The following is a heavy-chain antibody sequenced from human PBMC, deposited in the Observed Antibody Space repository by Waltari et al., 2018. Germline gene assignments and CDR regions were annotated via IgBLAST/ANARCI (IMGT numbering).Heavy chain of an antibody. Sequence: QVQLQESAPGLVKPSETLSLICTVSGGSISTYHWTWFRQPPGKGLELIGYVFYSGTTNDHPSFQSRGTMSLDTSRNQFSLNLSSVTAADTAVYYCARGLHDSGLYYFDSWGQGALVTVSS. CDR2: VFYSGTT. CDR1: GGSISTYH. J-gene: IGHJ4*02. D-gene: IGHD3-10*01. CDR3: ARGLHDSGLYYFDS. V-gene: IGHV4-59*01.